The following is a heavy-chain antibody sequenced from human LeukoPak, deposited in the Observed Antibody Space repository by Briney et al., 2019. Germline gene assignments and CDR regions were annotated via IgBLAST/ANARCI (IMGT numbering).Heavy chain of an antibody. J-gene: IGHJ4*02. CDR2: INPDGSTI. CDR3: ATAGNYRFDY. Sequence: RGSLRLSCAASGFTFSNYWVHWVRQAPGKGLVWVSRINPDGSTINYADSVKGRFTISRDNAKNTLYLQMNSLRAEDTAVYYCATAGNYRFDYWGQGTLVTVS. CDR1: GFTFSNYW. D-gene: IGHD1-7*01. V-gene: IGHV3-74*01.